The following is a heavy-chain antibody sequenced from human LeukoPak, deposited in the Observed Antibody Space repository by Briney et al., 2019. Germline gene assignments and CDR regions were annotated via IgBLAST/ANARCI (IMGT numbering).Heavy chain of an antibody. CDR3: ARDSKPGIAVAGEFDP. D-gene: IGHD6-19*01. J-gene: IGHJ5*02. CDR2: IYYSGST. Sequence: SETLSLTCTVSGGSISSSSYYWGWIRQPPGKGLEWIGSIYYSGSTYYDPSLKSRVTISVDTSKNQFSLKLSSVTAADTAVYYCARDSKPGIAVAGEFDPWGQGTLVTVSS. V-gene: IGHV4-39*07. CDR1: GGSISSSSYY.